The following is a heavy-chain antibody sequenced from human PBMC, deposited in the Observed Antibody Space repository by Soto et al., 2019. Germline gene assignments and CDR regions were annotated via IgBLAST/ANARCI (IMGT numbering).Heavy chain of an antibody. J-gene: IGHJ4*02. Sequence: EVQLVESGGGLVQPGGSLRLSCAASGFTFSSYEMNWVRQAPGKGLEWVSYISSSGSTIYYADSVKGRFTISRDNAKNSLYLQMNSLRADDTAVYYCARQRPMIAPDYWGQGTLVTVSS. CDR1: GFTFSSYE. V-gene: IGHV3-48*03. CDR2: ISSSGSTI. D-gene: IGHD6-25*01. CDR3: ARQRPMIAPDY.